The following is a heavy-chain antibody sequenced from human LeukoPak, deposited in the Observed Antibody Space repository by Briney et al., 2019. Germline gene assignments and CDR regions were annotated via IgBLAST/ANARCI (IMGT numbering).Heavy chain of an antibody. CDR1: GYTFTGYY. Sequence: ASVKVSCKASGYTFTGYYMNWVRQAPGQGLEWMGWINPNSGRTNYAHNFQGRVTLTRDPSISTAYMALTGLTSNDTGVYYCARTREYSSTWFFPPFDPWGQGTLVTVSS. CDR2: INPNSGRT. V-gene: IGHV1-2*02. CDR3: ARTREYSSTWFFPPFDP. D-gene: IGHD6-13*01. J-gene: IGHJ5*02.